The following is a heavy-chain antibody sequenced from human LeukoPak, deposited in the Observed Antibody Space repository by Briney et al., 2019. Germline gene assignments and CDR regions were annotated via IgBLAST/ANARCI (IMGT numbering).Heavy chain of an antibody. CDR3: ARGLRQLPRRTEVAIPFDP. D-gene: IGHD1-1*01. CDR2: IYPGDSDT. J-gene: IGHJ5*02. V-gene: IGHV5-51*01. CDR1: GYSFTSYW. Sequence: GESLKISCKGSGYSFTSYWIGWVRQMPGKGLEWMGIIYPGDSDTRYSPSFQGQVTISADKSISTAYLQWSSLRSEDTAVYYCARGLRQLPRRTEVAIPFDPWGQGTLVTVSS.